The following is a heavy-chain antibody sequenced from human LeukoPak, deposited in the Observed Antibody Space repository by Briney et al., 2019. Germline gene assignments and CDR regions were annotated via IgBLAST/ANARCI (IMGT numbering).Heavy chain of an antibody. CDR1: EITFSNFA. Sequence: GGSLRLSCAASEITFSNFAMNWVRQAPGKGLEWVSGISGSGSSTYYADSVKGRFTVSRDNSKNTLYLQMDSLRVEDTAVYYCARSRFYFDYWGQGTLVTVSS. J-gene: IGHJ4*02. V-gene: IGHV3-23*01. CDR2: ISGSGSST. CDR3: ARSRFYFDY.